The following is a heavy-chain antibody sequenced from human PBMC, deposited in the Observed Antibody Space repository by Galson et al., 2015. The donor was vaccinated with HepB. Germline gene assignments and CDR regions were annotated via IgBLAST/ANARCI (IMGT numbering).Heavy chain of an antibody. D-gene: IGHD3-10*01. CDR2: ISSSSSYI. CDR3: ARVAFGSREPGEVQGPPGPYYFDY. V-gene: IGHV3-21*01. J-gene: IGHJ4*02. Sequence: SLRLSCAASGFTFSSYSMNWVRQAPGKGLEWVSSISSSSSYIYYADSVKGRFTISRDNAKNSLYLQINSLRAEDTAVYYCARVAFGSREPGEVQGPPGPYYFDYWGQGTLVTVSS. CDR1: GFTFSSYS.